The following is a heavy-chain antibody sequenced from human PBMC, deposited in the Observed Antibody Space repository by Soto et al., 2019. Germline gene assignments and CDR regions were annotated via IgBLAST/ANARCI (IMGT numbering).Heavy chain of an antibody. Sequence: ASVKVCCKASGGTFSSYTISWVRQAPGQGLEWMGRIIPILGIANYAQKFQGRVTITADKSTSTAYMELSSLRSEDTAVYYCAREGGYSGYDYIPYDYWGQGTLVTVSS. D-gene: IGHD5-12*01. CDR3: AREGGYSGYDYIPYDY. CDR1: GGTFSSYT. J-gene: IGHJ4*02. CDR2: IIPILGIA. V-gene: IGHV1-69*04.